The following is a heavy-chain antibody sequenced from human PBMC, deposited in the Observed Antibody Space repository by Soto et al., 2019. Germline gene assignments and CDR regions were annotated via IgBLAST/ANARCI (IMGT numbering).Heavy chain of an antibody. CDR3: ARVQYCSGGSCYPPAAFDI. CDR1: GYTFTSYD. Sequence: VKVSCKASGYTFTSYDINWVRQATGQGLEWMGWMNPNSGNTGYAQKFQGRVTMTRNTSISTAYMELSSLRSEDTAVYYCARVQYCSGGSCYPPAAFDIWGQGTMVTVSS. V-gene: IGHV1-8*01. D-gene: IGHD2-15*01. CDR2: MNPNSGNT. J-gene: IGHJ3*02.